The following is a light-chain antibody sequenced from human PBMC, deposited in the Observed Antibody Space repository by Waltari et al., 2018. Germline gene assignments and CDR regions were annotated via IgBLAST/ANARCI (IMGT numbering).Light chain of an antibody. CDR1: ALPKKY. V-gene: IGLV3-10*01. CDR2: EDT. J-gene: IGLJ1*01. CDR3: YSTDSSGHHEV. Sequence: SYDLTQPPSVSVSPGQTARITCPGDALPKKYAYWYQQKSGQAPVPVISEDTKRPSGIPERFSGSSSGTMATLTISGAQVEDEADYYCYSTDSSGHHEVFGTGTKVTVL.